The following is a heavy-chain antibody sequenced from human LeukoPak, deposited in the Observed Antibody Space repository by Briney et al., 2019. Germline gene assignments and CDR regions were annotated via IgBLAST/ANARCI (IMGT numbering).Heavy chain of an antibody. CDR2: INHSGST. J-gene: IGHJ4*02. CDR1: GGSFSGYY. Sequence: SETLPLTCAVYGGSFSGYYWSWIRQPPGKGLEWIGEINHSGSTNYNPSLKSRVTISVDTSKNQFSLKLSSVTAADTAVYYCAREWGVGYSYGPFDYWGQGTLVTVSS. V-gene: IGHV4-34*01. D-gene: IGHD5-18*01. CDR3: AREWGVGYSYGPFDY.